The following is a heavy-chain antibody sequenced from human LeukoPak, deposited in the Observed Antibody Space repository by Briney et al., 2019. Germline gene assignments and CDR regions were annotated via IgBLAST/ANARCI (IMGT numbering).Heavy chain of an antibody. CDR3: AKSGYHGSSGYN. V-gene: IGHV3-30*18. Sequence: GGSLRLSCAASGFTFSSYGMHWVRQAPGKGVEWVAVISYDGSNKYYADSVKGRFTISRDNSKNTLYLQMNSLRAENTAVYYCAKSGYHGSSGYNWGQGTLVTVSS. J-gene: IGHJ4*02. CDR2: ISYDGSNK. CDR1: GFTFSSYG. D-gene: IGHD3-22*01.